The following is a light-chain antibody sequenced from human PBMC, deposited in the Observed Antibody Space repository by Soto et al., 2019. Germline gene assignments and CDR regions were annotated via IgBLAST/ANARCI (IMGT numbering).Light chain of an antibody. Sequence: DIQMTQSPSTLSASVGDRVTISCRASESISSWLAWYQQKPGKAPKVLIYKASSLESGVPSRFSGSGYGTEFTLTTSSLQPDDFAIYYCQHYNSNPWTFGQGTKVESK. CDR3: QHYNSNPWT. CDR1: ESISSW. V-gene: IGKV1-5*03. J-gene: IGKJ1*01. CDR2: KAS.